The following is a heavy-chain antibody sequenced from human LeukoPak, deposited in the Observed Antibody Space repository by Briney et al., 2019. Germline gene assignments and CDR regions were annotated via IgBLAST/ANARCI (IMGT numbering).Heavy chain of an antibody. D-gene: IGHD6-19*01. CDR3: ARVGHSSGWMRDDAFDI. Sequence: SETLSLTCTVSGGSINSYYWSWIRQPPGKGLEWIGYIYYSGSTNYNPSLKSRVTISVDTSKNQFSLKLSSVTAADTAVYYCARVGHSSGWMRDDAFDIWGQGTMVTVSS. CDR2: IYYSGST. CDR1: GGSINSYY. V-gene: IGHV4-59*01. J-gene: IGHJ3*02.